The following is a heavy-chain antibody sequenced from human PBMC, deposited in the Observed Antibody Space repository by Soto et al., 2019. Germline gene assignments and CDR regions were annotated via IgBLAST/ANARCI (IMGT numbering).Heavy chain of an antibody. D-gene: IGHD4-4*01. Sequence: SETLSLTCAVYGGSFSGYYWSWIRQPPGKGLEWIGEITHSGGTNYNPSLKSRVTISVDTSKNQFSLKLSSVTAADTAVYYCARVQYFNGFDPWGQGTLVTVSS. CDR2: ITHSGGT. V-gene: IGHV4-34*09. CDR3: ARVQYFNGFDP. CDR1: GGSFSGYY. J-gene: IGHJ5*02.